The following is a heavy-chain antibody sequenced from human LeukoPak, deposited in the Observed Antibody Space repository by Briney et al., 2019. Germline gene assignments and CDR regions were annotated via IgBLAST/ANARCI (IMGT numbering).Heavy chain of an antibody. J-gene: IGHJ4*02. D-gene: IGHD4-11*01. V-gene: IGHV3-7*01. CDR2: IKQDGREK. CDR1: GFTFISYT. Sequence: GGSLRLSCAASGFTFISYTLHWVRQAPGKGPEWVANIKQDGREKHYVDSVKGRFTISRDNARNSLYLQMNSLRAEDTAVYYCARDQDYSFDYWGQGILVTVSS. CDR3: ARDQDYSFDY.